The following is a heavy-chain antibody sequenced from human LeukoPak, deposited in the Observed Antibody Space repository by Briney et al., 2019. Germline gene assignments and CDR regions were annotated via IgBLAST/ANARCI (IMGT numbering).Heavy chain of an antibody. D-gene: IGHD3-10*01. J-gene: IGHJ4*02. V-gene: IGHV3-15*01. CDR3: TTSIPYYYGSGSYTPDY. Sequence: GGSLRLSCAASGLTFSNAWMSWVRQAPGKGLEWVGRIKSKTDGGTTDYAAPVKGRFTISRDDSKNTLYLQMNSLKTEDTAVYYCTTSIPYYYGSGSYTPDYWGQGTLVTVSS. CDR2: IKSKTDGGTT. CDR1: GLTFSNAW.